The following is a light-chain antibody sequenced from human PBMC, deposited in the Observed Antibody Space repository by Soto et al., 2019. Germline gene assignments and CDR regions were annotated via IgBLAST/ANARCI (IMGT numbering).Light chain of an antibody. V-gene: IGLV2-14*01. Sequence: QSALTQPASVSGAPGQSITISCTGTSSDVGGYNYVSWYQQHPGKAPKVMIYEVNNRPSGVSNRFSGPKSGNTASLTISGLQAEDEADYYCSSYTSSSTPVVFGGGTKLTVL. CDR2: EVN. CDR1: SSDVGGYNY. CDR3: SSYTSSSTPVV. J-gene: IGLJ2*01.